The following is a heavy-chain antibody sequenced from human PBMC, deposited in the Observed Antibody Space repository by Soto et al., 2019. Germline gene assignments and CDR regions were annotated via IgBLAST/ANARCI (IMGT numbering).Heavy chain of an antibody. D-gene: IGHD4-17*01. CDR1: GYTFTSYD. J-gene: IGHJ4*02. CDR2: MNPNSGNT. V-gene: IGHV1-8*01. CDR3: ARGGMTTGTTCTWATLPKNDY. Sequence: QVQLVQSGAEVKKPGASVKVSCKASGYTFTSYDINWVRQATGQGLEWMGWMNPNSGNTGYAQKFQGRVTMTRNTPISTAYMKLSSLRSEDTAVYYCARGGMTTGTTCTWATLPKNDYWGQGTLVTVSS.